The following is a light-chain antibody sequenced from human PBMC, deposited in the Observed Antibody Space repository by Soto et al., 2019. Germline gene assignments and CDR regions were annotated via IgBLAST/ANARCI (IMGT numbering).Light chain of an antibody. Sequence: EIVLTQSPGTLSLSPGERATLSCRASQSVISSSLAWYQQKPGQAPRLLIYDASSRATGIPERFSGSGSGTDFTLTVSRLEPEDFAVYYCQQFGSSRTFGQGTKV. J-gene: IGKJ1*01. CDR1: QSVISSS. CDR3: QQFGSSRT. V-gene: IGKV3-20*01. CDR2: DAS.